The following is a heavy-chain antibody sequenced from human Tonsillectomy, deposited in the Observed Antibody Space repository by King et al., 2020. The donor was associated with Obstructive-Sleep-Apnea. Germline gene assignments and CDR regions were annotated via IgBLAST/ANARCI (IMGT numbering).Heavy chain of an antibody. V-gene: IGHV3-30*18. CDR3: AKAGGYSSGLKAPNDFDY. Sequence: VQLVESGGGVVQPGRSLRLSCAASGFTFSSYGMHWVRQAPGKGLEWVAVISYDGSNKYYADSVKGRFTISRDNSNNTLYLQMNSVRAEDTAVYYCAKAGGYSSGLKAPNDFDYWGQGTLVTVSS. D-gene: IGHD6-19*01. J-gene: IGHJ4*02. CDR2: ISYDGSNK. CDR1: GFTFSSYG.